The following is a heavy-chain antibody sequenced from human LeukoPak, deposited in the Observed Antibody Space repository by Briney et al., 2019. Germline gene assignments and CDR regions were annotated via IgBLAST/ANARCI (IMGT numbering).Heavy chain of an antibody. J-gene: IGHJ4*02. CDR2: IYYSGST. D-gene: IGHD3-3*01. CDR3: ARVSDFWSGYPHDY. Sequence: SETLSLTCIVSGFSVSSGSYYWSWIRQPPGKGLERIGYIYYSGSTNYNPSLKSRVTISVDTSKNQFSLKLSSVTAADTAVYYCARVSDFWSGYPHDYWGQGTLVTVSS. CDR1: GFSVSSGSYY. V-gene: IGHV4-61*01.